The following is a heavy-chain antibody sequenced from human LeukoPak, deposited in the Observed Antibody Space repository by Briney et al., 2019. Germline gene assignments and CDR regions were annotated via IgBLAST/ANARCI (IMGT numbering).Heavy chain of an antibody. CDR1: GFTFSSYS. Sequence: PGGSLRLSCAASGFTFSSYSMDWVRQAPGKGLEWVSYTSSSSSTIKYADSVRGRFTISRDNAGNSLYLQMNSLRDEDTAVYYCARARGTGWYFDLWGRGTLVTVSS. CDR2: TSSSSSTI. CDR3: ARARGTGWYFDL. D-gene: IGHD2-15*01. J-gene: IGHJ2*01. V-gene: IGHV3-48*02.